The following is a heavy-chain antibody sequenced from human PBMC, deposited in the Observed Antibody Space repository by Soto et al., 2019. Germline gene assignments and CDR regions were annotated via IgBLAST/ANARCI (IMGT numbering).Heavy chain of an antibody. CDR1: GFTFTRYS. Sequence: GGSLRLSCAASGFTFTRYSMNWVRQAPGKGLEWVSSISSTTHYIYYADSMRGRFTISRDNSKNTLYLQMNSLRAEDTAVYYCAKDVVVGATTGLGDYYYYYGMDVWGQGTTVTVSS. CDR2: ISSTTHYI. D-gene: IGHD1-26*01. J-gene: IGHJ6*02. V-gene: IGHV3-21*01. CDR3: AKDVVVGATTGLGDYYYYYGMDV.